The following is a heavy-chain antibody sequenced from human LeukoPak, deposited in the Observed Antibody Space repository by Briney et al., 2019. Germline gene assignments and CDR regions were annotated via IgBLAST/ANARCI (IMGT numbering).Heavy chain of an antibody. J-gene: IGHJ5*02. CDR2: TVSRGTT. D-gene: IGHD3-16*01. V-gene: IGHV3-23*01. CDR1: GFTFTSDA. CDR3: ARDWGSSGWYNWFDP. Sequence: GGSLRLSCVASGFTFTSDAVNWVRQAPGKGLEWVSSTVSRGTTQYADSVKGRLTISRDNSENTLYLQMNGLRVEDTAVYYCARDWGSSGWYNWFDPWGQGTLVIVSS.